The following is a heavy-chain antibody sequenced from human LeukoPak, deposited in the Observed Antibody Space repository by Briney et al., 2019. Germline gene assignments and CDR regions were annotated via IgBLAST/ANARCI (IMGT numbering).Heavy chain of an antibody. V-gene: IGHV3-53*01. Sequence: GGSLRLSCTVSGFTVSSNSMSWVRQAPGKGLEWVSFIYSDNTHYSDSVKGRFTISRDNSKNTLYLQMNSLRAEDTAVYYCATSGSRYYFDYWGQGTLVTVSS. CDR2: IYSDNT. D-gene: IGHD1-26*01. J-gene: IGHJ4*02. CDR3: ATSGSRYYFDY. CDR1: GFTVSSNS.